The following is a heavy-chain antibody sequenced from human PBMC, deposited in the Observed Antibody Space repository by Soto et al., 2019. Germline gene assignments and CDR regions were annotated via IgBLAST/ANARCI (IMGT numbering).Heavy chain of an antibody. V-gene: IGHV1-69*13. Sequence: SVKVSCKASGGTFSSYAISWVRQAPGQGLEWMGGIIPIFGTANYAQKFQGRVTITADESTSTAYMELSSLRSEDTAVHYCATYYDSSGYYRLVWDYWGQGTLVTVSS. D-gene: IGHD3-22*01. CDR3: ATYYDSSGYYRLVWDY. CDR1: GGTFSSYA. CDR2: IIPIFGTA. J-gene: IGHJ4*02.